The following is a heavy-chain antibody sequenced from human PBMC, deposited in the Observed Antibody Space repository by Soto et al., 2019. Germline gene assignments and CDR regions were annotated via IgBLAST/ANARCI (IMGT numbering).Heavy chain of an antibody. D-gene: IGHD4-17*01. CDR2: ISGSGVST. Sequence: GSLRLSCAATGFTFSNYGMSWVRQAPGKGLEWVSGISGSGVSTYYADSVKGRFTISRDNSKKTVYLQMGSLRAEDTAVYFCARARGYGDYIYYFDYWGQGTLVTVSS. CDR3: ARARGYGDYIYYFDY. J-gene: IGHJ4*02. CDR1: GFTFSNYG. V-gene: IGHV3-23*01.